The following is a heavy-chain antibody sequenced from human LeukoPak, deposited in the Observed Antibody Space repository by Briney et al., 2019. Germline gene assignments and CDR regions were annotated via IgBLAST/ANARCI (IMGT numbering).Heavy chain of an antibody. J-gene: IGHJ4*02. CDR1: GFTFDDYA. CDR3: AKAEYGGNYKPFDY. V-gene: IGHV3-43*02. D-gene: IGHD4/OR15-4a*01. CDR2: ISGDGDST. Sequence: GGSLRLSCAASGFTFDDYAMHWVRQVAGKGVEWVSLISGDGDSTYYIDSVKGRFTISRDNSKNSLYLHMDSLRTEDTALYFCAKAEYGGNYKPFDYWGQGTLVTVFS.